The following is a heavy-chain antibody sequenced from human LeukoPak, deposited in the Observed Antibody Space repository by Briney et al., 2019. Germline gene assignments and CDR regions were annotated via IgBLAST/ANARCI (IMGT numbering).Heavy chain of an antibody. D-gene: IGHD3-3*01. CDR2: ISSSSSYM. Sequence: GGSLRLSCAVSGFTFSSYSMNWVRQAPGKGLEWVSSISSSSSYMYYADSVRGQFTISRDNVRNSLYLQMNSLRAEDTAVYYCARGEASYYDFWSGGRQDAFDIWGQGTMVTVSS. J-gene: IGHJ3*02. V-gene: IGHV3-21*01. CDR3: ARGEASYYDFWSGGRQDAFDI. CDR1: GFTFSSYS.